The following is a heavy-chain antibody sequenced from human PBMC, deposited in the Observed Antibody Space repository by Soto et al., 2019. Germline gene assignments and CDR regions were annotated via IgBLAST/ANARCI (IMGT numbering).Heavy chain of an antibody. V-gene: IGHV1-69*01. D-gene: IGHD2-21*01. CDR1: GGPFSSQA. J-gene: IGHJ6*02. CDR3: AMGDGPYFYYVIDV. Sequence: QVQVEQSGAEVKKPGSSLKVSCKTSGGPFSSQAFNWVRQARGHGLEWMGGIIPLLGSTTYAQKFQDGVTFTADESTSTVYMELRSLRSEDTATYFCAMGDGPYFYYVIDVWGRGTTVTVSS. CDR2: IIPLLGST.